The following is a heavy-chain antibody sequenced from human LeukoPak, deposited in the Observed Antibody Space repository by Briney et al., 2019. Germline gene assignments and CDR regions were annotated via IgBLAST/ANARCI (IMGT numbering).Heavy chain of an antibody. CDR3: ARSAIDDYSRY. J-gene: IGHJ4*02. V-gene: IGHV4-38-2*02. CDR1: GYSISSGYH. Sequence: SETLSLACTVSGYSISSGYHWAWFRQTPGKGLEWIGSIYQSGSTYDNLSLKSRVTLSVDTSKNQFSLKMKAVTAADTAVYYGARSAIDDYSRYWGQGTRVIVSS. CDR2: IYQSGST. D-gene: IGHD3-16*01.